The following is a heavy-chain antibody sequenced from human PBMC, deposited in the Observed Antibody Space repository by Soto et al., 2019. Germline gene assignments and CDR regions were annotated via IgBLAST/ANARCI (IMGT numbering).Heavy chain of an antibody. CDR1: GFAFSAYA. D-gene: IGHD6-25*01. J-gene: IGHJ4*02. CDR2: ITSAAEP. V-gene: IGHV3-23*01. Sequence: SGGSLRLSCAASGFAFSAYAMSWVRQAPGKGVQWVSSITSAAEPYYADSVKGRFTISRDNSKNTLFLQMNGLRAEDTAVYFCARSLIVAAGTGNFDYWGQGALVTVSS. CDR3: ARSLIVAAGTGNFDY.